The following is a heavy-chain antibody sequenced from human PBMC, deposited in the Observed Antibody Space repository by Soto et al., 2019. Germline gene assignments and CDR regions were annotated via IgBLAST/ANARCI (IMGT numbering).Heavy chain of an antibody. CDR3: ARDRPYYDFWSGYFPYYYYGMDV. CDR1: GGSISSSNW. D-gene: IGHD3-3*01. V-gene: IGHV4-4*02. J-gene: IGHJ6*02. Sequence: QVQLQESGPGLVKPSGTLSLTCAVSGGSISSSNWWSWVRQPPGKGLEWIGEIYHSGSTNYNPSLKSRVTISVDKSKNQFSLKLCSVTAADTAVYYCARDRPYYDFWSGYFPYYYYGMDVWGQGTTVTVSS. CDR2: IYHSGST.